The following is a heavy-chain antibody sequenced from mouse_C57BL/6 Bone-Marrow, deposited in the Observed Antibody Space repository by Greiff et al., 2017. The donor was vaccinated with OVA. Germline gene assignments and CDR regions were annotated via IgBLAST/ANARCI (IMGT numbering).Heavy chain of an antibody. Sequence: QVQLKQPGAELVKPGASVKLSCKASGYTFTSYWMHWVKQRPGQGLEWIGMIHPNSGSTNYNEKFKSKATLTVDKSSSTAYMQLSSLTSEDSAVYYCARSGLRYAMDYWGQGTSVTVSS. CDR3: ARSGLRYAMDY. J-gene: IGHJ4*01. CDR1: GYTFTSYW. CDR2: IHPNSGST. D-gene: IGHD2-4*01. V-gene: IGHV1-64*01.